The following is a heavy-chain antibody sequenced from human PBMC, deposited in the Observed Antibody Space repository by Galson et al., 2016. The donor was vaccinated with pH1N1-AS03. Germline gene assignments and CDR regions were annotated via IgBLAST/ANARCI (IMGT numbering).Heavy chain of an antibody. J-gene: IGHJ3*01. Sequence: SCKASGGTFSSDGISWVRQAPGQGPEWMGGIIPMIGTANYAQKFQGRVTITADESTSTAYMEMSSLTSEDTAVYYCAREVSYGSGRRDVVDFWGQGTMVTVSS. CDR1: GGTFSSDG. V-gene: IGHV1-69*01. CDR3: AREVSYGSGRRDVVDF. D-gene: IGHD3-10*01. CDR2: IIPMIGTA.